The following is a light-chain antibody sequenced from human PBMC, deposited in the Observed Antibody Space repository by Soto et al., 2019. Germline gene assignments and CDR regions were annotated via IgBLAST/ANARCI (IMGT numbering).Light chain of an antibody. CDR1: QSVSSNY. V-gene: IGKV3-20*01. CDR2: GAS. J-gene: IGKJ5*01. CDR3: QQYGSSPIT. Sequence: ESVLTQSPGTLSLSPGERATLSCRASQSVSSNYLAWYQQKPGQAPRLLIYGASSRDTGIPDRLSGSGSGTDFTLTISRLEPEDFAVYYCQQYGSSPITFGQGTRLEIK.